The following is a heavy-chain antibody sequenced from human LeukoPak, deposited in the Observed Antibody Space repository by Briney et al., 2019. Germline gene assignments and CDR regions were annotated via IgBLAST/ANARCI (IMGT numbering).Heavy chain of an antibody. CDR1: GFTFSSYA. J-gene: IGHJ4*02. CDR2: FSASGGRT. Sequence: QTGGSLRLSCAASGFTFSSYAMTWVRQAPGKGLEWDSSFSASGGRTYYADSVKGRFTISRDNSKNTLYLQMNSLRAEDTAVYYCATRPYYDILTGLDYWGQGTLITVSS. D-gene: IGHD3-9*01. V-gene: IGHV3-23*01. CDR3: ATRPYYDILTGLDY.